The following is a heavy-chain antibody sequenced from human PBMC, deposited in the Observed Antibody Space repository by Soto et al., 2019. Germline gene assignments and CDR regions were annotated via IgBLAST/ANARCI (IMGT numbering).Heavy chain of an antibody. J-gene: IGHJ5*02. Sequence: ASVKVSCKASGYTFTGYHMHWVRQAPRQGLEWMGWINANSGDTNYAQKFQGRVTMTRDTSISTAYMELSRLTFDDTAVYYCARAEHCGYSGYDTVSWGQGSLVTVS. V-gene: IGHV1-2*02. CDR2: INANSGDT. CDR1: GYTFTGYH. CDR3: ARAEHCGYSGYDTVS. D-gene: IGHD5-12*01.